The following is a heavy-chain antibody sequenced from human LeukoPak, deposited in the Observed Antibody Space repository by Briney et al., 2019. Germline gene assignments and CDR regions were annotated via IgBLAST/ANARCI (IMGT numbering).Heavy chain of an antibody. CDR3: AKDRHFYGAGTYYNLDY. Sequence: GRSLRLSCAASGFIFSTHGMHWVRQAPGKGLERVSLISYDGSTKYYADSVEGRFTISRDNSKSTLYLQLNSLRVEDTAVYYCAKDRHFYGAGTYYNLDYWGQGTLVTVSS. CDR2: ISYDGSTK. V-gene: IGHV3-30*18. J-gene: IGHJ4*02. D-gene: IGHD3-10*01. CDR1: GFIFSTHG.